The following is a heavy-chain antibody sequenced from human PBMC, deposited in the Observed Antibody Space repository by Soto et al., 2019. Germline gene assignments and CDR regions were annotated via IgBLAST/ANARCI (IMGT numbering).Heavy chain of an antibody. J-gene: IGHJ6*02. CDR1: GGSFSGYY. D-gene: IGHD3-10*01. CDR3: ARGVKFDGWGNYGLDV. Sequence: KTSETLSLTCAVYGGSFSGYYWSWIRQPPGKGLEWIGEINHSGSTNYNPSLKSRVTISVDTSKNQFSLSLSSVTAADTAVYYCARGVKFDGWGNYGLDVWGQGTTVTVSS. CDR2: INHSGST. V-gene: IGHV4-34*01.